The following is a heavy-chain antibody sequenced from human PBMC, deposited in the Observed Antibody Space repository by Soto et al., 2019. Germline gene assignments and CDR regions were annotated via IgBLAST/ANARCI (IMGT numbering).Heavy chain of an antibody. J-gene: IGHJ6*02. CDR2: IYYSGST. D-gene: IGHD3-10*01. V-gene: IGHV4-30-4*01. CDR1: GGSISSGDYY. CDR3: ARSDYYGSGYGMDV. Sequence: QVQLQESGPGLVKPSQTLSLTCTVSGGSISSGDYYWSWIRQPPGKGLEWIGYIYYSGSTYYNPSLKSRFTXXVXTXXNQISLKLSSVTAADTAVYYCARSDYYGSGYGMDVWGQGTTVTVSS.